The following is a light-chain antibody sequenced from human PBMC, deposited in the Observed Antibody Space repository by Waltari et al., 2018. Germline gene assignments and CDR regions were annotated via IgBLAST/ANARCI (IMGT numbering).Light chain of an antibody. V-gene: IGKV3-20*01. CDR3: QQYGSLPWT. CDR2: DAS. J-gene: IGKJ1*01. CDR1: ESVGVDY. Sequence: IVLTQSPGTLSLSPGGRATLSCRASESVGVDYLAWYQQKPGQAPRLLIYDASTRATGVPDRFSGSGSGTDFTLTISRLEPEDFAVYYCQQYGSLPWTFGQGTKVAIK.